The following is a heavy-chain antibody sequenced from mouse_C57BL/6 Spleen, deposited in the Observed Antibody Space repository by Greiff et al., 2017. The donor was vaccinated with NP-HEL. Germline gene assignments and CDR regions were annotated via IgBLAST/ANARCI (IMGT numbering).Heavy chain of an antibody. CDR2: IDPSDSYT. Sequence: QVQLQQPGAELVMPGASVKLSCKASGYTFTSYWMHWVKQRPGQGLEWIGEIDPSDSYTNYNQKFKGKSTLTVDKSSSTAYMQLSSLTSEDSAVYYCARWLLRGRAMDYWGQGTSVTVSS. D-gene: IGHD2-3*01. V-gene: IGHV1-69*01. CDR3: ARWLLRGRAMDY. J-gene: IGHJ4*01. CDR1: GYTFTSYW.